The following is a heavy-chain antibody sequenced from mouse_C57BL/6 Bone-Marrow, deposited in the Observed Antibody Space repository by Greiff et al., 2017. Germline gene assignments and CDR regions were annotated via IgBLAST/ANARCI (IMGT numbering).Heavy chain of an antibody. Sequence: VQLQQPGAELVQPGASVKLSCKASGYTFTSYWMQGVKQRPGQGLEWIGEIDPSDSYTNYNQKFKGKATLTVDTSSSTAYMQLSSLTSEDSAVYYCARGTLRRFDYWGQGTTLTVSS. J-gene: IGHJ2*01. CDR3: ARGTLRRFDY. CDR2: IDPSDSYT. CDR1: GYTFTSYW. D-gene: IGHD1-2*01. V-gene: IGHV1-50*01.